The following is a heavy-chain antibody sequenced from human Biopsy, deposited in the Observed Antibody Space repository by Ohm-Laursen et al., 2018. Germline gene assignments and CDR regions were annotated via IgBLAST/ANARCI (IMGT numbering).Heavy chain of an antibody. CDR3: ARVEAGTYDALDI. J-gene: IGHJ3*02. D-gene: IGHD1-26*01. V-gene: IGHV4-59*01. Sequence: SETLSLTCSVSGGSMTGYEWSWIRLAPGKGLEWISYIYYSGGTKYNPSLASRVTFSVDMSKSQFSLKLYSVTAADTAVYYCARVEAGTYDALDIWGQGTLVAVSA. CDR2: IYYSGGT. CDR1: GGSMTGYE.